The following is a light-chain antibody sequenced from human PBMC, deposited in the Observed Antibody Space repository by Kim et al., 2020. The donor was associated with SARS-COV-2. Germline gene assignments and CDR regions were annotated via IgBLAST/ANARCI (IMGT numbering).Light chain of an antibody. V-gene: IGKV1-39*01. J-gene: IGKJ1*01. CDR3: QQTSSAPRT. CDR2: TAA. CDR1: QDISRY. Sequence: SASVGDRVPITCRASQDISRYLNWYQQKPGKAPKLLIYTAASLQSGVPSRFTGSGSETDFTLTITSLQPEDFATYYCQQTSSAPRTFGQGTKLEI.